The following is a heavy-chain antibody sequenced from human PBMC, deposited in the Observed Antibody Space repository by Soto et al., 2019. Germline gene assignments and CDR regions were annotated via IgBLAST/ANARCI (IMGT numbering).Heavy chain of an antibody. Sequence: QVQLQESGPGLVKPSETLSLTCTVSGDSIRSSSHYWAWNRQPPGKGLEWIGGFYYSGPPYYNPSRRSRVTMSVDTSKNQFSLNLNSVTAAETAVYYCYINGYWGQGTLVTVSS. CDR1: GDSIRSSSHY. D-gene: IGHD2-8*01. CDR3: YINGY. J-gene: IGHJ4*02. V-gene: IGHV4-39*01. CDR2: FYYSGPP.